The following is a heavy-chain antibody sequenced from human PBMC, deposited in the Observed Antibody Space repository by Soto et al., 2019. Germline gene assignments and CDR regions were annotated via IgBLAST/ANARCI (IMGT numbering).Heavy chain of an antibody. D-gene: IGHD2-15*01. Sequence: GASVKVSCKASGYTFTSYGISWVRQAPGQGLEWMGWISAYNGNTNYAQKLQGRVTMTTDTSTSTAYIYLRSLISDDTAVYYCARVVVAATTWFDPWGQGTLVTVSS. CDR1: GYTFTSYG. CDR3: ARVVVAATTWFDP. J-gene: IGHJ5*02. CDR2: ISAYNGNT. V-gene: IGHV1-18*01.